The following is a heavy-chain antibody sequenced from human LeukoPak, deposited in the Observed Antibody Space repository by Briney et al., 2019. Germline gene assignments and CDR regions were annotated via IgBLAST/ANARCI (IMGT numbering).Heavy chain of an antibody. CDR2: INPSGGST. J-gene: IGHJ6*04. CDR3: ARDLDCSGGSCYTRSYYYYGMDV. V-gene: IGHV1-46*01. Sequence: ASVKVSCKASGYTFTSYYMHWVRQAPGQGLEWMGIINPSGGSTSYAQKFQGRVTMTRDMSTSTVYMELSSLRSEDTAVYYCARDLDCSGGSCYTRSYYYYGMDVWGKGTTVTVSS. CDR1: GYTFTSYY. D-gene: IGHD2-15*01.